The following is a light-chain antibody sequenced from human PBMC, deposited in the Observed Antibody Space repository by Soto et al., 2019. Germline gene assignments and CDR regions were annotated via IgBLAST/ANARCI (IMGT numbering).Light chain of an antibody. Sequence: DIVLTQSPGTLSLSPGERATLSCRASQSISSTYLAWYQQKPGQAPRLLIYGDSTRATGLPDRFRGSGSGTDFTLTISRLEPEDFAVYYCHQYGRSPWTFGQGNKVEIK. CDR2: GDS. CDR1: QSISSTY. V-gene: IGKV3-20*01. J-gene: IGKJ1*01. CDR3: HQYGRSPWT.